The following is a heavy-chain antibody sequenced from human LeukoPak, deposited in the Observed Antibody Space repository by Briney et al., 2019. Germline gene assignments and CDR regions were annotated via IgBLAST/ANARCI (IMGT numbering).Heavy chain of an antibody. CDR1: GGSFSGYY. D-gene: IGHD2-2*01. J-gene: IGHJ4*02. Sequence: SETLSLTCAVYGGSFSGYYWSWIRQPPGKGLEWISEINDSGSTNYNPSLKSRVTISVDTSKNKFSLQLSSVTAADTAVYYCARGRSRYCSSTSCYQPFPYWGQGTLVTVSS. V-gene: IGHV4-34*01. CDR3: ARGRSRYCSSTSCYQPFPY. CDR2: INDSGST.